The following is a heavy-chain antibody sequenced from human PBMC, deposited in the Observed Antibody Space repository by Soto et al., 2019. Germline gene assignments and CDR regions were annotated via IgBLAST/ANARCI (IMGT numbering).Heavy chain of an antibody. CDR1: GFTLNNYY. Sequence: GGSLRLSCAASGFTLNNYYMSWVRQAPGKGLEWLGNIKGDGSETHYVDSVKGRFTISRDNAENSIYLQLNNLRAEDTAMYYCARDPVTADWGQGTLVTV. CDR3: ARDPVTAD. CDR2: IKGDGSET. J-gene: IGHJ4*02. V-gene: IGHV3-7*03.